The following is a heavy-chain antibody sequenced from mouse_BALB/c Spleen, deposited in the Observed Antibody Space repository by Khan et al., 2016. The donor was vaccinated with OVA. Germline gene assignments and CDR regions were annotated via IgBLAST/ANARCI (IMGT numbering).Heavy chain of an antibody. CDR1: GYTVSSYW. J-gene: IGHJ4*01. CDR2: ILPGSGSS. V-gene: IGHV1-9*01. CDR3: ERRFTGGAMDF. Sequence: QVQLQQSGAELMKPGASVKISCKATGYTVSSYWIEWIKQRPGHGLEWIGEILPGSGSSKYNEKFKGKATFTEDTSSNTAYMQLSSLTSEDSAVFYWERRFTGGAMDFWGQGTSVTVSS.